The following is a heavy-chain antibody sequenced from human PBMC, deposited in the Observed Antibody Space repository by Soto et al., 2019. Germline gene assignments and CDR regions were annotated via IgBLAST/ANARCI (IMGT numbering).Heavy chain of an antibody. V-gene: IGHV3-23*01. CDR2: ITSSGVGT. CDR3: AKLTAA. J-gene: IGHJ4*02. CDR1: VFTFSAYV. D-gene: IGHD6-13*01. Sequence: PGGSLRLSGAASVFTFSAYVMSWVRQAPGKGLEWVSSITSSGVGTYYADSVKGRFTVSRDNSKNTVYLQMNSLRDEDTAVYYCAKLTAAWGQGTLVTVSS.